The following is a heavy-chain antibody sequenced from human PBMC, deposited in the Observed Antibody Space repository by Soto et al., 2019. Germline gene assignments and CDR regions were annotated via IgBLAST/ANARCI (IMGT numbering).Heavy chain of an antibody. J-gene: IGHJ3*02. Sequence: SVKASCKASGGTFSSYAISWARQAPGQVLEWMGGIIPIFGTANYAQKFQGRVTITAGESTGTAYMELSSLRSEDTAVYYCALLRDSYTMISSFDIWGQGTMVSVSS. D-gene: IGHD3-22*01. CDR3: ALLRDSYTMISSFDI. CDR2: IIPIFGTA. V-gene: IGHV1-69*13. CDR1: GGTFSSYA.